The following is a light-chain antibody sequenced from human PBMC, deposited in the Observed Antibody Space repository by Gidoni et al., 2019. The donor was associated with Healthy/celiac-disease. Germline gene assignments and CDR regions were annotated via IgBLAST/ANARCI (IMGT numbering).Light chain of an antibody. V-gene: IGKV1-5*01. Sequence: DIQMTQSPSTLSASVGDRVTITCRASQSISSWLAWYQQKPGKAPKLLIYDASSVESGVPSRCCGIGSGTEFTLTISSLQPDDFATYYGQQYNSYWTFGQGTKVEIK. CDR3: QQYNSYWT. J-gene: IGKJ1*01. CDR2: DAS. CDR1: QSISSW.